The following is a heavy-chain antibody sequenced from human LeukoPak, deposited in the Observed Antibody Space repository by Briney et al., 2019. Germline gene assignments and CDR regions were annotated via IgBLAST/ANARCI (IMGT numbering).Heavy chain of an antibody. Sequence: PGGSLRLSSAASGFTFSTYWMSWVRQAPGKGLEWVANIKQDGSEKYYVDSVKGRFTISRDNAKNSLYLQMNSLRAEDTAMYYCARDSAGNDYWGQGTLVTVSS. CDR3: ARDSAGNDY. CDR1: GFTFSTYW. J-gene: IGHJ4*02. D-gene: IGHD6-13*01. V-gene: IGHV3-7*01. CDR2: IKQDGSEK.